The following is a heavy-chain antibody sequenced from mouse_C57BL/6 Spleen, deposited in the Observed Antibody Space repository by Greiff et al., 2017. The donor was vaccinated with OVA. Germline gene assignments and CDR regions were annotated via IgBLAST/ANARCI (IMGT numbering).Heavy chain of an antibody. CDR3: ARGDYDGGPYYFDY. J-gene: IGHJ2*01. V-gene: IGHV1-52*01. CDR1: GYTFTSYW. Sequence: QVQLQQPGAELVRPGSSVKLSCKASGYTFTSYWMHWVKQRPIQGLEWIGNIDPSDSETHYNQKFKDKATLHVDKSSSTAYMQLSSLTSEDSAVYYCARGDYDGGPYYFDYWGQGTTLTVSS. D-gene: IGHD2-4*01. CDR2: IDPSDSET.